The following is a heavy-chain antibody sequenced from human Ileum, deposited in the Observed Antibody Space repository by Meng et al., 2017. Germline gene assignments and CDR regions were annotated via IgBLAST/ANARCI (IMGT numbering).Heavy chain of an antibody. CDR2: TYYRSKWYN. CDR1: GDSVSSNSAA. Sequence: QAQLQQSGPGRVMPSQTLSLPCAISGDSVSSNSAAWNWIRQSPSRGLEWLGRTYYRSKWYNNYAVSVRSRISINPDTSKNQFSLQLNSVTPEDTAVYYCARDGGAAPDYFDYWGQGTLVTVSS. V-gene: IGHV6-1*01. J-gene: IGHJ4*02. CDR3: ARDGGAAPDYFDY. D-gene: IGHD3-16*01.